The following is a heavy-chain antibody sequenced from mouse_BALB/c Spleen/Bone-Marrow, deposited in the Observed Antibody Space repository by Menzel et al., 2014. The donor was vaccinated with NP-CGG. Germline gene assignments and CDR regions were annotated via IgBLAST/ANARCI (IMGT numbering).Heavy chain of an antibody. D-gene: IGHD1-1*01. Sequence: QVQLQQSGAELAKPGASVKMSCKASGYTFTRYWIHWVKPGPGQGLEWIGYINPSTGYTEYNQKFKDKATLTADKSSSAAWMQLSSVTSEESAVYYCARGEYYGKGGAMDYWGQGTAVTVSS. V-gene: IGHV1-7*01. J-gene: IGHJ4*01. CDR1: GYTFTRYW. CDR2: INPSTGYT. CDR3: ARGEYYGKGGAMDY.